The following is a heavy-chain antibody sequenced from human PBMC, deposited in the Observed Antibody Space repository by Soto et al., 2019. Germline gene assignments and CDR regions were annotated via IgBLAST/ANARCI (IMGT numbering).Heavy chain of an antibody. CDR3: ASGDATKIVVTTYDGMDV. CDR1: GGSLSTFG. D-gene: IGHD4-17*01. J-gene: IGHJ6*02. CDR2: IIPVFGTA. V-gene: IGHV1-69*12. Sequence: QVQLVQSGAEVKKPGSSVKVSCKASGGSLSTFGISWVRQAPGQGLEWMGGIIPVFGTANYAQKFQGRVTISADESTSIVYMNVTSLRDEDTAVYYCASGDATKIVVTTYDGMDVWGRGTTVTVSS.